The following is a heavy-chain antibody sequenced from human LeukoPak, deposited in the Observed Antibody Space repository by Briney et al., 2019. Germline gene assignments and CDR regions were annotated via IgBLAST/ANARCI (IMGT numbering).Heavy chain of an antibody. Sequence: GGSLRLSCAASGFTFSSYWMSWVRQAPGKGLEWVANIKQDGSEKYYVDSVKGRFTISRDNAKNSLCLQMNSLRAEDTAVYYCARDQGITIFGVVPLFDYWGQGTLVTVSS. CDR2: IKQDGSEK. CDR3: ARDQGITIFGVVPLFDY. D-gene: IGHD3-3*01. V-gene: IGHV3-7*01. CDR1: GFTFSSYW. J-gene: IGHJ4*02.